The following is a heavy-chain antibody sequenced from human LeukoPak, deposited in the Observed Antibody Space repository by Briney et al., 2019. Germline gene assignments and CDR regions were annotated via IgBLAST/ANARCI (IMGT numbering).Heavy chain of an antibody. CDR3: AKALEQETVIALDS. D-gene: IGHD6-13*01. V-gene: IGHV3-23*01. CDR2: ISGSGGST. CDR1: GFTFSTYA. J-gene: IGHJ4*02. Sequence: GGSLRLSCAASGFTFSTYAMSWVRQAPGKGLEWVSAISGSGGSTYYADSVKGRFTISRDNSKNTLYLQMSSLRAEDTPIYFCAKALEQETVIALDSWGQGTLVTVSS.